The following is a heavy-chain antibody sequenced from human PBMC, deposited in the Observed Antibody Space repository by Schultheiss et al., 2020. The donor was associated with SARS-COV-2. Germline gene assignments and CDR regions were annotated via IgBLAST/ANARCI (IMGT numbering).Heavy chain of an antibody. CDR1: GGTFSSYA. CDR2: IIPIFGTA. D-gene: IGHD3/OR15-3a*01. J-gene: IGHJ3*02. V-gene: IGHV1-69*05. Sequence: SVKVSCKASGGTFSSYAISWVRQAPGQGLEWMGGIIPIFGTANYAQKFQERVTITRDMSTSTAYMELSRLRSDDTAVYYCARDNPGGLDIWGDAFDIWGQGTMVTVSS. CDR3: ARDNPGGLDIWGDAFDI.